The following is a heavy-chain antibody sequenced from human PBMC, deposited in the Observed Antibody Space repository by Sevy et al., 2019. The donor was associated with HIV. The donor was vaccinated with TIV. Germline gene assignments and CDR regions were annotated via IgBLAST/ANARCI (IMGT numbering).Heavy chain of an antibody. CDR3: AGDSDGSGHYYADYFDY. CDR1: RYTFTTYP. CDR2: ISTYSGET. J-gene: IGHJ4*02. D-gene: IGHD3-22*01. Sequence: ASVKVSCKASRYTFTTYPIGWVRQAPGQGLEWMGWISTYSGETREEQKFQGRATMTTDTSTSKAYLELRRLRSDDTAVYYCAGDSDGSGHYYADYFDYWGQGTLVTVSS. V-gene: IGHV1-18*01.